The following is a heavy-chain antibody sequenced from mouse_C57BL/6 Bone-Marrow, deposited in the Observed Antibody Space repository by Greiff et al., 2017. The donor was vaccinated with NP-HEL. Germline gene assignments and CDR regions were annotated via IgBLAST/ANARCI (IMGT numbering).Heavy chain of an antibody. CDR1: GFTFTDYY. V-gene: IGHV7-3*01. CDR3: ARYRDFDV. CDR2: IRHKANGYTT. Sequence: EVLLVESGGGLVQPGGSLSLSCAASGFTFTDYYMSWVRQPPGKALEWMGFIRHKANGYTTEYSASVKGRFTISRDNSQSILYLQMNALRAEDGATYCCARYRDFDVWGTGTTVTVSA. J-gene: IGHJ1*03.